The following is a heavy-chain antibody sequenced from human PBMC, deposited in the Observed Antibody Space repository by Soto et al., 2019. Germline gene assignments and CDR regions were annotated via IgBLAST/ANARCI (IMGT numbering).Heavy chain of an antibody. CDR1: GDSVSSNSAG. CDR3: ARGPSVDFWCGYYGNWFDP. V-gene: IGHV6-1*01. D-gene: IGHD3-3*01. J-gene: IGHJ5*02. Sequence: PSQTLSLTCAISGDSVSSNSAGWNWIRPSPSRGLEWLGRTYYRSKWYKGYAVSVKSRITINPDTSKDQFSLQLNSVTPEETAVYCRARGPSVDFWCGYYGNWFDPWGQGTLVTVSS. CDR2: TYYRSKWYK.